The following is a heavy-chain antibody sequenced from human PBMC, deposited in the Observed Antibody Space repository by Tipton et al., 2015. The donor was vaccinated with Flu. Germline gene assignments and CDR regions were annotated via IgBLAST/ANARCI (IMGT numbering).Heavy chain of an antibody. CDR1: GYSISSGYY. CDR2: IYHTGRT. J-gene: IGHJ4*02. V-gene: IGHV4-38-2*02. Sequence: TLSLTCAVSGYSISSGYYWGWIRQPPGKGLEWIGIIYHTGRTYFNPSLKSRVSISVDTSKNHFSLKLSSVTAADTAVYYCARERATMTATDPFDYWGQGTLVPVSS. CDR3: ARERATMTATDPFDY. D-gene: IGHD5-24*01.